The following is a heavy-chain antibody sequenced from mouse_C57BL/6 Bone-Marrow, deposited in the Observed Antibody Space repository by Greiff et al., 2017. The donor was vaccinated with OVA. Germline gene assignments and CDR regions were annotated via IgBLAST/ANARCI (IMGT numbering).Heavy chain of an antibody. CDR1: GYTFTSYW. CDR2: IYPSDSET. Sequence: QVQLQQSGAELVRPGSSVKLSCKASGYTFTSYWMDWVKQRPGQGLEWIGNIYPSDSETHYNQKFKDKATLTVDKSSSTAYMQLSSLTSEDSAVYYCARYGYYDWYFDVWGTGTTVTVSS. J-gene: IGHJ1*03. D-gene: IGHD2-3*01. CDR3: ARYGYYDWYFDV. V-gene: IGHV1-61*01.